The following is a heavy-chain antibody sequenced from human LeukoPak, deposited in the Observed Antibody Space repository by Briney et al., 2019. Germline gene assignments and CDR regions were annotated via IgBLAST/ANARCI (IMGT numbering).Heavy chain of an antibody. CDR1: GFTFSSYS. CDR3: ASEKTGYRRFDY. J-gene: IGHJ4*02. CDR2: ISSSSYI. V-gene: IGHV3-21*01. D-gene: IGHD5-12*01. Sequence: GGSLRLSCAASGFTFSSYSMNWVRQAPGKGLEWVSSISSSSYIYYADSVKGRFTISRDNAKNSLYLQMNSLRAEDTAVYYCASEKTGYRRFDYWGQGTLVTVSS.